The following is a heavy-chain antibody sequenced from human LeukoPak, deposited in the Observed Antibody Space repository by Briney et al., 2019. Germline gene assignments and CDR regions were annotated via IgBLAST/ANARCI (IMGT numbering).Heavy chain of an antibody. V-gene: IGHV3-48*01. CDR2: ISSSSSTI. CDR3: ARDFPRSSSWSYLFDY. D-gene: IGHD6-13*01. Sequence: GGSLRLSCAASGFTFSSYSMNWVRRAPGKGLEWVSYISSSSSTIYYADSVKGRFTISRDNAKNSLYLQMNSLRAEDTAVYYCARDFPRSSSWSYLFDYWGQGTLVTVSS. J-gene: IGHJ4*02. CDR1: GFTFSSYS.